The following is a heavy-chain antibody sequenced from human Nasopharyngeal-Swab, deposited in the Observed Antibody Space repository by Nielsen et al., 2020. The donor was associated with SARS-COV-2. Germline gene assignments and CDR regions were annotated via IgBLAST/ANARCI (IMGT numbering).Heavy chain of an antibody. CDR3: ARVGGATNHYYYYMDV. CDR1: GFTFSSYS. Sequence: GESLKISCAASGFTFSSYSMNWVRQAPGKGLEWVSSISSSSSYIYYADSVKGRFTISRDNAKNSLYLQMNSLRAEDTAVYYCARVGGATNHYYYYMDVRGKGTTVTVSS. J-gene: IGHJ6*03. D-gene: IGHD1-26*01. V-gene: IGHV3-21*01. CDR2: ISSSSSYI.